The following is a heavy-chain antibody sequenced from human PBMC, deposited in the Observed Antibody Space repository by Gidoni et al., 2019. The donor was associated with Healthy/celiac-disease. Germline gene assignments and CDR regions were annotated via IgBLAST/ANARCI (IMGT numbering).Heavy chain of an antibody. D-gene: IGHD3-10*01. CDR1: GFSLSTSEVG. J-gene: IGHJ3*02. CDR3: AHRRGTMLRGVTRGPPTDDAFDI. V-gene: IGHV2-5*02. Sequence: QITLKESGPTLVKPTQTLTLTCTFSGFSLSTSEVGVGWIRQPPGKALEWLALIYWDDDKRYSPSLKSRLTITKDTSKNQVVLTMTNMDPVDTATYYCAHRRGTMLRGVTRGPPTDDAFDIWGQGTMVTVSS. CDR2: IYWDDDK.